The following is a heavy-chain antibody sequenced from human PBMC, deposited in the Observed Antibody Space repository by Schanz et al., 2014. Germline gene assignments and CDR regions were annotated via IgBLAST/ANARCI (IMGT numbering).Heavy chain of an antibody. CDR1: GFTFSSYG. V-gene: IGHV3-NL1*01. CDR2: ISAGGGST. D-gene: IGHD1-26*01. Sequence: QVQLVESGGGVVQPGRSLRLSCAASGFTFSSYGMHWVRQAPGKGLEWVSVISAGGGSTNYADSVKGRFTTSRDNSKNTMYLQMNSLRAEDTAVYYCVKDLQRELLRDDHYYGMDVWGQGTTVTVSS. J-gene: IGHJ6*02. CDR3: VKDLQRELLRDDHYYGMDV.